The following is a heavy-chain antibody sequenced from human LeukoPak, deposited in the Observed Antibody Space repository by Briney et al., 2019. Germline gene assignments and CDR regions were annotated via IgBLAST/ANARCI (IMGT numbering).Heavy chain of an antibody. V-gene: IGHV1-8*01. D-gene: IGHD1-26*01. CDR2: MNPKTGNT. J-gene: IGHJ4*02. CDR3: ARSLGSPVGQ. CDR1: GYTFTIYD. Sequence: ASVKVSCKASGYTFTIYDINWVRQAPGQGLEWMGWMNPKTGNTGCAQNFQGRVSMTSNTSITTAYMELSSLRSEDTAVYYCARSLGSPVGQWGQGTLVTVSS.